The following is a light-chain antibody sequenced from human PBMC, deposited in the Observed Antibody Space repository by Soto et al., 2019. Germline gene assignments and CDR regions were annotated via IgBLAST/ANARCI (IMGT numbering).Light chain of an antibody. CDR2: LGT. J-gene: IGKJ4*01. Sequence: DIVMTQSPLSLPVTPGEPASISCRSSQSLLHSNGYNYLDWYLQKPGHSPQLLIYLGTNRASGVPDRFSGSGSGTDFTLKISRVEAEDVGVYYCMQALQTPLPFGGGTKVEIK. CDR3: MQALQTPLP. CDR1: QSLLHSNGYNY. V-gene: IGKV2-28*01.